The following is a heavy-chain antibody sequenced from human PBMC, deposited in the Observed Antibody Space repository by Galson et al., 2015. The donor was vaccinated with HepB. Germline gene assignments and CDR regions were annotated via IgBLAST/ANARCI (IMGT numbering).Heavy chain of an antibody. D-gene: IGHD6-19*01. CDR2: IDDSGST. Sequence: SETLSLTCTVSGDSISSYYWSWIRQPPGKGLEWIGYIDDSGSTNYNPSLKSRVTISVDTSTNQFSLKLRSVTAADTALYYCAREAKSSGWFSAFDIWGQGTMVTVSS. CDR3: AREAKSSGWFSAFDI. CDR1: GDSISSYY. V-gene: IGHV4-59*01. J-gene: IGHJ3*02.